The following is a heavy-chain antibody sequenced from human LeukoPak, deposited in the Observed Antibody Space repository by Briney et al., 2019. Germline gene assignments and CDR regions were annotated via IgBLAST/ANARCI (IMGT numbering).Heavy chain of an antibody. CDR2: IIPILGIA. V-gene: IGHV1-69*02. D-gene: IGHD3-10*01. CDR1: GYTLTELS. Sequence: GASVKVSCKVSGYTLTELSMHWVRQALGQGLEWMGRIIPILGIANYAQKFQGRVTITADKSTSTAYMELSSLRSEDTAVYYCAILNNYYGSGSPQLDYWGQGTLVTVSS. J-gene: IGHJ4*02. CDR3: AILNNYYGSGSPQLDY.